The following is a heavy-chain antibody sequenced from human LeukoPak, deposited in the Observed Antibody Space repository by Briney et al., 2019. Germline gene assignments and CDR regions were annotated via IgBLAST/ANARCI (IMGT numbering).Heavy chain of an antibody. Sequence: ASVKVSCKVSGYTLTELSMHWVRQAPGKGLEWMGGFDPEDGETIYAQKFQGRVTMTEDTSTDTAYMELSSLRSEDTAVYYCATRYGSGRHTNWFGPWGQGTLVTVSS. J-gene: IGHJ5*02. CDR2: FDPEDGET. CDR1: GYTLTELS. D-gene: IGHD3-10*01. V-gene: IGHV1-24*01. CDR3: ATRYGSGRHTNWFGP.